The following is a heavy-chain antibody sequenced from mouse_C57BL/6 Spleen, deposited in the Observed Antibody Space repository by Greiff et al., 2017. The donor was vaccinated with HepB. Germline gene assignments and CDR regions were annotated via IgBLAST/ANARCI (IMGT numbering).Heavy chain of an antibody. CDR2: INPYNGGT. D-gene: IGHD1-2*01. Sequence: EVQLQQSGPVLVKPGASVKMSCKASGYTFTDYYMNWVKQSHGKSLEWIGVINPYNGGTSYNQKFKGKATLTVDKSSSTAYMELNSLTSEDSAVYYCARRAADDFDYWGQGTTLTVSS. V-gene: IGHV1-19*01. CDR1: GYTFTDYY. CDR3: ARRAADDFDY. J-gene: IGHJ2*01.